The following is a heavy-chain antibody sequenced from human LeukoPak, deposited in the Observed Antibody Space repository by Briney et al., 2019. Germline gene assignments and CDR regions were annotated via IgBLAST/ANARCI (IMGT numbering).Heavy chain of an antibody. CDR1: GFTFSDYY. CDR3: ARGGPYSGSSNAY. V-gene: IGHV3-7*01. CDR2: IKQDGSEK. D-gene: IGHD1-26*01. J-gene: IGHJ4*02. Sequence: PGGSLRLSCAASGFTFSDYYMSWIRQAPGKGLEWVANIKQDGSEKYYVDSVKGRFTISRDNAKNSLYLQMNSLRAEDTAVYYCARGGPYSGSSNAYWGQGTLVTVSS.